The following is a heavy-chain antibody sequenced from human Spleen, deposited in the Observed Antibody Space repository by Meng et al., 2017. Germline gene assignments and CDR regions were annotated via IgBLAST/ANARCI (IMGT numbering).Heavy chain of an antibody. J-gene: IGHJ4*02. V-gene: IGHV3-74*01. D-gene: IGHD3-9*01. CDR2: INTDASIT. CDR1: GFTFSSYS. CDR3: ARDADWVIFDH. Sequence: GESLKISCAASGFTFSSYSMNWVRQAPGKGLVWVSRINTDASITIYAESVKGRFTISRDHAKNTVYLQMNSLRAEDTDVYYCARDADWVIFDHWGQGALVTVSS.